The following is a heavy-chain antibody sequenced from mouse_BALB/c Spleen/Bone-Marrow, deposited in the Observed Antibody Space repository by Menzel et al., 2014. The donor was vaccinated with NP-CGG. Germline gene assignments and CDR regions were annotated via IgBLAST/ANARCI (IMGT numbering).Heavy chain of an antibody. Sequence: EVMLVESGGGLVQPGGSRKLSCAASGFTFSSFGMHWVRQAPEKGLEWVAYISGGSSIIYYADTVKGRFTISRDNPKNTLFLQMTSLRSEDTAIYYCARKDYLGYAAMDYWGQGTSVTVSS. CDR2: ISGGSSII. V-gene: IGHV5-17*02. CDR1: GFTFSSFG. D-gene: IGHD1-2*01. J-gene: IGHJ4*01. CDR3: ARKDYLGYAAMDY.